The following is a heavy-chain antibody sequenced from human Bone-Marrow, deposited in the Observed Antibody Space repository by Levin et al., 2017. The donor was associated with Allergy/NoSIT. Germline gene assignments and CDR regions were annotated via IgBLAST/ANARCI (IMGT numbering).Heavy chain of an antibody. CDR1: GYTFTGYY. CDR2: TNPNSGAT. V-gene: IGHV1-2*02. Sequence: GGSLRLSCTASGYTFTGYYIHWVRQAPGQGLEWMGWTNPNSGATNYAQKFQGRVIMSRDTFMRTAYMEITSLTSNDAAVYYGGRAVVAWQQPHGGYGMDVWGRGTTVTVS. J-gene: IGHJ6*02. D-gene: IGHD6-13*01. CDR3: GRAVVAWQQPHGGYGMDV.